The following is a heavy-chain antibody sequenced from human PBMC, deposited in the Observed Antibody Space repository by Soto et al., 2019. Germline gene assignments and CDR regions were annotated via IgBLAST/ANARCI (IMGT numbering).Heavy chain of an antibody. D-gene: IGHD6-13*01. CDR3: ARVRLAFIAAAGVGWFDP. CDR2: INHSGST. CDR1: GGSFSGYY. Sequence: SETLSLTCAVYGGSFSGYYWSWIRQPPGKGLEWIGEINHSGSTNYNPSLKSRVTISVDTSKNQFSLKLSSVTAADTAVYYCARVRLAFIAAAGVGWFDPWGQGTLVTV. J-gene: IGHJ5*02. V-gene: IGHV4-34*01.